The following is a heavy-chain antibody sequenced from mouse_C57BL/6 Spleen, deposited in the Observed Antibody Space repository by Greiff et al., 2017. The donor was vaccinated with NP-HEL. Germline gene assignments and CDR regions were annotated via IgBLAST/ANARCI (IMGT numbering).Heavy chain of an antibody. CDR2: ISSGGDYI. D-gene: IGHD1-1*01. V-gene: IGHV5-9-1*02. Sequence: EVQLVESGEGLVKPGGSLKLSCAASGFTFSSYAMSWVRQTPEKRLEWVAYISSGGDYIYYADTVKGRFTFSRDNARNTLYRQMSSLKSEDTAMYYCTSGYYGSSDGDVYFDYWGQGTTLTVSS. CDR1: GFTFSSYA. CDR3: TSGYYGSSDGDVYFDY. J-gene: IGHJ2*01.